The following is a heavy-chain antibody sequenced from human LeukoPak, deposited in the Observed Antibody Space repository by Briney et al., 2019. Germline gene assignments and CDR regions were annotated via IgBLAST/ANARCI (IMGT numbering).Heavy chain of an antibody. Sequence: GGSLRLSCAASGFTFSSYAMSWVRQAPGKGLEWVSAISGSGGSTYYADSVKGRFTISRDNSKNTLYLQMNSLRAEDTAVYYCATGYQLLYENWFDPWGQGTLVTVSS. CDR2: ISGSGGST. J-gene: IGHJ5*02. CDR1: GFTFSSYA. V-gene: IGHV3-23*01. CDR3: ATGYQLLYENWFDP. D-gene: IGHD2-2*02.